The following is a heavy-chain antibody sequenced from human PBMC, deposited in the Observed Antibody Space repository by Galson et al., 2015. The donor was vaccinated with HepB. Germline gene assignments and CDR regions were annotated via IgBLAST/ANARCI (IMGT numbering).Heavy chain of an antibody. CDR3: ARAIGTGEGDWFDP. Sequence: SVKVSCKVSGYTLTELSMHWVRQAPGKGLEWMGGFDPEDGETIYAQKFQGRVTMTEDTSTDTAYMELSSLRSDDTAVYYCARAIGTGEGDWFDPWGQGTLVTVSS. V-gene: IGHV1-24*01. CDR2: FDPEDGET. D-gene: IGHD1-26*01. J-gene: IGHJ5*02. CDR1: GYTLTELS.